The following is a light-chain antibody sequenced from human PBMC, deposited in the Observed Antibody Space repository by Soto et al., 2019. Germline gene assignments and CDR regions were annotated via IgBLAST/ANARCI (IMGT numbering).Light chain of an antibody. CDR3: QQYNSWPIT. CDR2: DAS. J-gene: IGKJ5*01. CDR1: QTVSSY. V-gene: IGKV3D-15*01. Sequence: PGESATLSCRASQTVSSYLAWYQQKPGQALRLLNYDASNRATGIPARFSGSESGTEFTLTISSLQSEDFAVYYCQQYNSWPITFGQGTRLEIK.